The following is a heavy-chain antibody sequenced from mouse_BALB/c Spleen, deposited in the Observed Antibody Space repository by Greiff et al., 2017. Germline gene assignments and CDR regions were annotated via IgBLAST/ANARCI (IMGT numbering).Heavy chain of an antibody. CDR1: GFTFSSYA. D-gene: IGHD1-1*01. Sequence: EVKVVESGGGLVKPGGSLKLSCAASGFTFSSYAMSWVRQTPEKRLEWVASISSGGSTYYPDSVKGRFTISRDNARNILYLQMSSLRSEDTAMYYCARVGYGSSYNYAMDYWGQGTSVTVSS. V-gene: IGHV5-6-5*01. CDR2: ISSGGST. CDR3: ARVGYGSSYNYAMDY. J-gene: IGHJ4*01.